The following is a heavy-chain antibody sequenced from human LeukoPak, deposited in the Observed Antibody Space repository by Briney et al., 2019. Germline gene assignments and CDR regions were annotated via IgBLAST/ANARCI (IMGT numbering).Heavy chain of an antibody. CDR1: GFTFRNYA. V-gene: IGHV3-64*01. CDR2: ISSNGGST. CDR3: ARDYCSGGSCYSGGVYFDY. Sequence: PGGSLSLSCPASGFTFRNYAMHWVRQAAAKGLEYVSAISSNGGSTYYANSVKGRFTISRDNSKNTLYLQMGSLRAEDMAVYYCARDYCSGGSCYSGGVYFDYWGQGTLVTVSS. J-gene: IGHJ4*02. D-gene: IGHD2-15*01.